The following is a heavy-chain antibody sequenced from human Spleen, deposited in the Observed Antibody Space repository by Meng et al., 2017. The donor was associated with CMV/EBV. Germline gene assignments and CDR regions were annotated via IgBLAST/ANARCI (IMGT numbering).Heavy chain of an antibody. CDR1: GDSVSSAGYY. J-gene: IGHJ4*02. Sequence: SETLSLTCTVSGDSVSSAGYYWNWIRQSPGRGLEWIGYVFYSGSTNYDPSLRSRVIISVDTSKNQFSLKLISVAAADTAVYFCARSIRYRGYFDYWGPGTLVTVSS. CDR2: VFYSGST. V-gene: IGHV4-61*08. D-gene: IGHD5-12*01. CDR3: ARSIRYRGYFDY.